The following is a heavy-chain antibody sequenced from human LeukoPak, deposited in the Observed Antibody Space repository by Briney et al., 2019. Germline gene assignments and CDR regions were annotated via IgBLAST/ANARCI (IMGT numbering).Heavy chain of an antibody. Sequence: PSETLCLTCTVSGVSISSYYWSWVRQPPGKGLEWIGYIYYSGSTNSNPSLESRVTISVDTSKNQFSLKLSSVTAADTAVYYCARHGGSYSYDFWGQGTLVTVSS. CDR2: IYYSGST. J-gene: IGHJ4*02. V-gene: IGHV4-59*08. CDR1: GVSISSYY. CDR3: ARHGGSYSYDF. D-gene: IGHD1-26*01.